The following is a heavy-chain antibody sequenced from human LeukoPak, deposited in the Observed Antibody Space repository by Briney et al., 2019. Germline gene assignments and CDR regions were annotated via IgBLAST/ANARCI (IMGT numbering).Heavy chain of an antibody. CDR2: ISSSGSTI. V-gene: IGHV3-11*01. Sequence: GGSLRLSCAASGFTFSDYYMSWIRQAQGQGLEWVSYISSSGSTIYYADSVKGRFTISRDNAKNSLYLQMNSLRAEDTAVYYCARDPSLFAGSPDYWGQGTLVTVSS. D-gene: IGHD3-10*01. CDR3: ARDPSLFAGSPDY. J-gene: IGHJ4*02. CDR1: GFTFSDYY.